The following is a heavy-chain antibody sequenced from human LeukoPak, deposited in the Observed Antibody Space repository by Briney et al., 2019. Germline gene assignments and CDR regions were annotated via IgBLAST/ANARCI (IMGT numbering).Heavy chain of an antibody. D-gene: IGHD1-1*01. J-gene: IGHJ4*02. CDR2: ISGSGGST. Sequence: PGGSLRLSCAASGFTFSSYAMSWVRQAPGKGLEWVSAISGSGGSTYYADSVKGRFSISRDNSKNTLYLQMNSLRAEDTAVYYCANPTGTFGYFDYWGQGTLVTVSS. CDR1: GFTFSSYA. V-gene: IGHV3-23*01. CDR3: ANPTGTFGYFDY.